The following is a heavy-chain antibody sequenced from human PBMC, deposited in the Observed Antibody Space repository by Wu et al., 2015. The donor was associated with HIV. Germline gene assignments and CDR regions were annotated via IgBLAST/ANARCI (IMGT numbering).Heavy chain of an antibody. D-gene: IGHD3-10*01. CDR3: AREASGGQNVLVRGGGYYYGMDV. CDR1: GGTFSSYA. Sequence: QVQLVQSGAEVKKPGSSVKVSCKASGGTFSSYAISWVRQAPGQGLEWMGGIIPIFGTANYAQKFQGRVTITTDESTSTAYMELSSLRSEDTAVYYCAREASGGQNVLVRGGGYYYGMDVWGQGYHGHRLL. CDR2: IIPIFGTA. J-gene: IGHJ6*02. V-gene: IGHV1-69*05.